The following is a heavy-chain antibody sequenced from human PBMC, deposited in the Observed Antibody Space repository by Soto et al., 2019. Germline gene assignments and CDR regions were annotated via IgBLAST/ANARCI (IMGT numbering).Heavy chain of an antibody. Sequence: GGSLRLSCAASGFTFSSYWMSWVRQAPGKGLEWVANIKQDGSEKYYVDSVKGRFTISRDNAKNSLYLQMNSLRAEDTAVCYCARSRAYSYGYYYYYGMDVWGQGTTVTVSS. V-gene: IGHV3-7*01. J-gene: IGHJ6*02. CDR2: IKQDGSEK. CDR1: GFTFSSYW. CDR3: ARSRAYSYGYYYYYGMDV. D-gene: IGHD5-18*01.